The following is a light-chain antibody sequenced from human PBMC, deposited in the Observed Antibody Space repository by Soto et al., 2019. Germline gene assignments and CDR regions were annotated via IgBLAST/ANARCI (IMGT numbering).Light chain of an antibody. CDR1: QSISYW. V-gene: IGKV1-5*01. J-gene: IGKJ1*01. CDR3: QQYNSYSWT. CDR2: DAS. Sequence: DIQLTQSPSLLSASVGDRVTITCRASQSISYWLAWYQQKPGKAPNLLIYDASNLESGVPSRFSGSGFGTEFTLTISSLQPDDFATYYCQQYNSYSWTFGQGTKVDIK.